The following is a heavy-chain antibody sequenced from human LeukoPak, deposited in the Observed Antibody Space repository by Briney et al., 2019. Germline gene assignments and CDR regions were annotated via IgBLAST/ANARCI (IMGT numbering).Heavy chain of an antibody. CDR3: ARVPLNWGPWYFDL. Sequence: PSEILSLTCTVSGGSISSYYWSRLRQPPGRGVEWLGYISDAGSTNYSPSLESRVTISIGTSKNQFSLRLSSVTTADTAMYYCARVPLNWGPWYFDLWGRGTLVTVSS. CDR2: ISDAGST. D-gene: IGHD7-27*01. J-gene: IGHJ2*01. V-gene: IGHV4-59*01. CDR1: GGSISSYY.